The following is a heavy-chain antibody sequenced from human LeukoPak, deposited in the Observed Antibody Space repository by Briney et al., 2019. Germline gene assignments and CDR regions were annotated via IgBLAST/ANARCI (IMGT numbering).Heavy chain of an antibody. CDR3: ARSGNTGRNWYFDL. J-gene: IGHJ2*01. D-gene: IGHD3-10*01. Sequence: GGSLRLSCEASGLTFSSYEMNWVRQAPGTGLEWVSYISSSGSTIYYADSVKGRFTISRDNAKNSLYLQMNSLRAEDTAVYYCARSGNTGRNWYFDLWGRGTLVTVSS. V-gene: IGHV3-48*03. CDR1: GLTFSSYE. CDR2: ISSSGSTI.